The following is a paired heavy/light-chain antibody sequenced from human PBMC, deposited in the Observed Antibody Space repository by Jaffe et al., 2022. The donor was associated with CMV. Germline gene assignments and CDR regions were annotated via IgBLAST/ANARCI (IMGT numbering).Heavy chain of an antibody. CDR2: ISNSGDTT. CDR1: AFTFSDFY. D-gene: IGHD4-17*01. V-gene: IGHV3-11*01. J-gene: IGHJ2*01. Sequence: QVQLVESGGGLVKPGGSLRLSCEASAFTFSDFYMSWIRQAPGKGPEYISFISNSGDTTKYSASVKGRFTISRDNAKKSLYLQMDSLRPEDTAFYYCARFYGGNSWFFDLWGRGTLVTVSS. CDR3: ARFYGGNSWFFDL.
Light chain of an antibody. V-gene: IGKV1-5*03. J-gene: IGKJ2*01. CDR2: EAS. CDR3: QQYDSYSYT. CDR1: RDIIRW. Sequence: DIQMTQSPSTLSASVGDRVTITCRASRDIIRWLAWYQQKPGKAPKLLMYEASKLESGVPSRFSGSGSGTEFTLTISSLQPDDFATYYCQQYDSYSYTFGQGTKLEIK.